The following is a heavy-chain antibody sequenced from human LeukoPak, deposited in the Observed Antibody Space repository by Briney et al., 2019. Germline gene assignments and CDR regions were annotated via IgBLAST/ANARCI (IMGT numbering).Heavy chain of an antibody. CDR3: AKGGGAYYYYGMDV. CDR2: ISWNSGSI. D-gene: IGHD4-17*01. V-gene: IGHV3-9*01. CDR1: GFTFDDYA. Sequence: GGSLRLSCAASGFTFDDYAMHWVRQAPGKGLEWVSGISWNSGSIGYADSVKGRFTISRDNAKNSLYLQMNSLRAEDTALYYCAKGGGAYYYYGMDVWGQGTTVTVS. J-gene: IGHJ6*02.